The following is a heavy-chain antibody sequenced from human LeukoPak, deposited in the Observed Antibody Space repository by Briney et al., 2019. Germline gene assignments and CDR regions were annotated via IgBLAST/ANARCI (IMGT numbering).Heavy chain of an antibody. Sequence: GGSLRLSCAASGFTFSSYAMSWVRQASGKGLEWVSAISGSGGSTYYADSVKGRFTISRDNSKNTLYLQMNSLRAEDTAVYYCAKDLSGSPGYYYGMDVWGQGTTVTVS. CDR2: ISGSGGST. J-gene: IGHJ6*02. CDR1: GFTFSSYA. D-gene: IGHD3-10*01. V-gene: IGHV3-23*01. CDR3: AKDLSGSPGYYYGMDV.